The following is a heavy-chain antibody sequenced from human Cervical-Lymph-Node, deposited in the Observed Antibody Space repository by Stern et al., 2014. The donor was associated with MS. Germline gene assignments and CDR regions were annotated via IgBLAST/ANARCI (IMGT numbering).Heavy chain of an antibody. J-gene: IGHJ4*02. V-gene: IGHV3-23*04. D-gene: IGHD6-19*01. CDR3: AKVYGSGPFDY. Sequence: EVQLVESGGTLVQPGGSLRLSCAASGFSFSSYAMSWVRQAPGKGLEWFLVISGSDGSTFYADAVKGRCTISRDNSKNTLFLQMNSLRAEDTAVYYCAKVYGSGPFDYWGQGTLVTVSS. CDR1: GFSFSSYA. CDR2: ISGSDGST.